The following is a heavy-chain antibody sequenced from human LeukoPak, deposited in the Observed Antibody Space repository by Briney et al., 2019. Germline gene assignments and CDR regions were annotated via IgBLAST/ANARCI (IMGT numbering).Heavy chain of an antibody. V-gene: IGHV1-2*06. CDR3: AAYCSSTSCHFDY. Sequence: GASVKASCKASGYTFTGYYMHWVRQAPGQGLEWMGRINPNSGGTNYAQKFQGRVTMTRDTSISTAYMELSRLRSDDTAVYYCAAYCSSTSCHFDYWGQGTLVTVSS. CDR1: GYTFTGYY. J-gene: IGHJ4*02. D-gene: IGHD2-2*01. CDR2: INPNSGGT.